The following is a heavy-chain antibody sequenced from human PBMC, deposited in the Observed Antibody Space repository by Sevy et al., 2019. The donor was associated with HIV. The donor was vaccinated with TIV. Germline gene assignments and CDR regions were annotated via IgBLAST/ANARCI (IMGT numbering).Heavy chain of an antibody. Sequence: GGSLRLSCAASGFIFSNYAMHWVRQAPGKGLEWVAVISQDGNSEYSADSVKGRFTISRDNSKNTLYLQMNSLRAEDTACFYLARDGGAGSGAFLARNWFGPWGQGTLVTGSS. D-gene: IGHD2-15*01. V-gene: IGHV3-30-3*01. CDR2: ISQDGNSE. J-gene: IGHJ5*02. CDR1: GFIFSNYA. CDR3: ARDGGAGSGAFLARNWFGP.